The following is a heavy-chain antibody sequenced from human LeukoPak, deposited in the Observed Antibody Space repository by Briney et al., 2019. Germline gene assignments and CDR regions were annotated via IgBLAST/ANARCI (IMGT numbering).Heavy chain of an antibody. CDR3: ATGSYSSGWANRY. CDR1: GFTFGSYA. D-gene: IGHD6-19*01. CDR2: ISGSGAGT. V-gene: IGHV3-23*01. J-gene: IGHJ4*02. Sequence: GGSLRLSCAASGFTFGSYAMSWVRQAPGKGLEWVSAISGSGAGTYYADSVKGRFTISRDNSKNTLYLQMNSLRADDTAVYYCATGSYSSGWANRYWGQGTLVTVSS.